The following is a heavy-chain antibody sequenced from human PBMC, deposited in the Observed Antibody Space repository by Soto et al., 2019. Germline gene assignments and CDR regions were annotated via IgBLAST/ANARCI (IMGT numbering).Heavy chain of an antibody. CDR1: GGSISTSNW. CDR3: ARARATIAAAAIFDC. CDR2: VYRTGST. D-gene: IGHD6-13*01. Sequence: QVQLQESGPGLVKPSGTLSLTCAVSGGSISTSNWWSWVRQPPGKGLEWIGEVYRTGSTNYNPSLESRVIVSVDQSKNQFSRKLTSVTAADTAVYYCARARATIAAAAIFDCWGQGTLVTVSS. J-gene: IGHJ4*02. V-gene: IGHV4-4*02.